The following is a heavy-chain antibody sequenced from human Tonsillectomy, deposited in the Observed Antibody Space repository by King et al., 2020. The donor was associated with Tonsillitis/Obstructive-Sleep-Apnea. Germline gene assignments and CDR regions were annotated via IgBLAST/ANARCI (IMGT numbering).Heavy chain of an antibody. D-gene: IGHD2-15*01. CDR3: ARDKDSGGGFDF. J-gene: IGHJ4*02. V-gene: IGHV3-48*02. CDR1: GFTFSSYS. Sequence: VQLVESGGDLVQPGGSLRLSCAASGFTFSSYSMNWVRQAPGKGLEWVSYITRSSSTIYYADSVKGRFTIPRDNAKNSLYLQMNSLRDEDTAVYYCARDKDSGGGFDFWGQGTLVTVSS. CDR2: ITRSSSTI.